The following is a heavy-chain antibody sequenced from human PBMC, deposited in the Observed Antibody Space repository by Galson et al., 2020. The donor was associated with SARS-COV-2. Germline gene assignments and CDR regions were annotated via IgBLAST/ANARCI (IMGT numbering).Heavy chain of an antibody. Sequence: GGSLRLSCAASGFTFSSYAMHWVRQAPGKGLEWVAVISYDGSNKYYADSVKGRFTISRDNSKNTLYLQMNSLRAEDTAVYYCARDPNYGDYVPFDYWGQGTLVTVSS. V-gene: IGHV3-30*04. CDR3: ARDPNYGDYVPFDY. CDR2: ISYDGSNK. D-gene: IGHD4-17*01. J-gene: IGHJ4*02. CDR1: GFTFSSYA.